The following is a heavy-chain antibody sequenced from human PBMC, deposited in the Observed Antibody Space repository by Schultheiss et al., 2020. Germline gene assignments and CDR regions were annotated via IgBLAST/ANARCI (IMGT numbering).Heavy chain of an antibody. Sequence: GGSLRLSCAASGFTFSSYGMHWVRQAPGKGLEWVAVIWYDGSNKYYADSVKGRFTISRDNSKNTLYLQMNSLRAEDTAVYYCVKDRSYDFWSGYSNWFDPWGRGHL. J-gene: IGHJ5*02. CDR2: IWYDGSNK. CDR3: VKDRSYDFWSGYSNWFDP. D-gene: IGHD3-3*01. CDR1: GFTFSSYG. V-gene: IGHV3-33*06.